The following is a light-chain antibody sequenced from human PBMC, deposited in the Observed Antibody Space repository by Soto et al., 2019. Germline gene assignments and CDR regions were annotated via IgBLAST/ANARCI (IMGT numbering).Light chain of an antibody. CDR1: QSLSGGY. CDR3: QQNGSLPIN. CDR2: SAS. J-gene: IGKJ5*01. V-gene: IGKV3-20*01. Sequence: EIVLTQSPGTLSLSPGERATLSCRASQSLSGGYLAWFQQKPGQTPRLLIYSASNRATGIPDRFSGSGSGTDFTLTISRLEPEDFVVYYCQQNGSLPINFGQGTRLEIK.